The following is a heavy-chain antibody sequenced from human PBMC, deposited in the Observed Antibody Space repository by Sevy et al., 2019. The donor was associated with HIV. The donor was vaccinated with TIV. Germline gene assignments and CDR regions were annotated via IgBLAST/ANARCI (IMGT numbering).Heavy chain of an antibody. Sequence: GGSLRLSCAASGFMFRTYAMSWVRQAPGKGLEWVSGISGSGDNTYYADSVKGHFTISRDNSKNTLYLQMRCLTADDTAVYFCAKDSSGWHYFDYWGQGTLVTVSS. J-gene: IGHJ4*02. CDR2: ISGSGDNT. V-gene: IGHV3-23*01. CDR1: GFMFRTYA. D-gene: IGHD6-19*01. CDR3: AKDSSGWHYFDY.